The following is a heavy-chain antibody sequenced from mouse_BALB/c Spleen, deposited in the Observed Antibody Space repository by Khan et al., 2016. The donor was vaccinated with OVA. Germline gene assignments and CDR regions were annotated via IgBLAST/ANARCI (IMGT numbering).Heavy chain of an antibody. D-gene: IGHD1-1*01. CDR3: ARGNYYGYAMDY. CDR1: GYSITSNYA. V-gene: IGHV3-2*02. J-gene: IGHJ4*01. CDR2: ISYSGRT. Sequence: QLEESGPGLVKPSQSLSLTCTVTGYSITSNYAWNWIRQFPGNKLEWMGYISYSGRTSYIPSLKSRISITRDTSKNHFFLPLNSVTTEDTATYYCARGNYYGYAMDYWGQGTSVTVSS.